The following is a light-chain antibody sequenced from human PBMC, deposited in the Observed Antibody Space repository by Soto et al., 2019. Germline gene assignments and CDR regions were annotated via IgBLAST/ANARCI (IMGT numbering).Light chain of an antibody. V-gene: IGLV2-8*01. CDR2: DVS. Sequence: QSALTQPPSASGSPGQSVTISCTGTSSDVGGYNYVSWYQQYPGKAPKIMIYDVSKRPSGVPDRFSGSKSGNTASLTVSGLQAEDEADYYCTSYAGSNIVVFGGGTKLTVL. J-gene: IGLJ2*01. CDR1: SSDVGGYNY. CDR3: TSYAGSNIVV.